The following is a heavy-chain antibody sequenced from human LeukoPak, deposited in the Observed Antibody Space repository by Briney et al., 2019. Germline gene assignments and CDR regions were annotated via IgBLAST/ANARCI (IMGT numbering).Heavy chain of an antibody. CDR3: ARDRWTVTTPDYFDY. CDR1: GFTFTSYS. Sequence: GGSLRLSCAAIGFTFTSYSMNWVHQAPGKGLEWVSYSSSSSSSTYYAHSLKGRFTISRDNAKNSLYLQMNSLRDEDTAVYYCARDRWTVTTPDYFDYWGQGTLVTVSS. CDR2: SSSSSSST. D-gene: IGHD4-17*01. V-gene: IGHV3-48*02. J-gene: IGHJ4*02.